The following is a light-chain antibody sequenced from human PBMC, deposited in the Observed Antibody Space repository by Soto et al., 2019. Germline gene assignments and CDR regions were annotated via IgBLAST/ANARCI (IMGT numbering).Light chain of an antibody. CDR2: AAS. Sequence: DIQMTQSPSSLSASVGDRVTITCRASQSISRYLNWYQQKPGKAPKLLIYAASSLQRGVPSRFSGSGSGTDFTLTSSSLQPEDSATYYCQQSYSTPRLFTFGQGTNLEI. V-gene: IGKV1-39*01. CDR3: QQSYSTPRLFT. CDR1: QSISRY. J-gene: IGKJ2*01.